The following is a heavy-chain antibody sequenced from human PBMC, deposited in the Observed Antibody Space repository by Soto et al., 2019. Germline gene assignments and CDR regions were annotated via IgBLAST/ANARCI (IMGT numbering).Heavy chain of an antibody. D-gene: IGHD3-9*01. V-gene: IGHV1-18*01. CDR2: ISAYNGNT. CDR1: GYTFTSYG. Sequence: QVQLVQSGAEVKKPGASVKVSCNASGYTFTSYGISWVRQAPGQGLEWMGLISAYNGNTNYAQTLQGRVTMTTEASTSTAYTELRSLRSDDTAVDYCSRDRKTSYDSVTGYYVWGQGTLVTVSS. CDR3: SRDRKTSYDSVTGYYV. J-gene: IGHJ4*02.